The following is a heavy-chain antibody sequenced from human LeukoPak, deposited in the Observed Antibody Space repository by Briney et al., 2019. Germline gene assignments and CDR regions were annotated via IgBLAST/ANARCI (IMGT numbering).Heavy chain of an antibody. CDR3: ARYSSGWLYYYYYYMDV. CDR2: INHSGST. V-gene: IGHV4-34*01. J-gene: IGHJ6*03. Sequence: PSETPSLTCAVYGGSFSGYYWSWIRQPPGKGLEWIGEINHSGSTNYNPSLKSRVTISVDTSKNQFSLKLSSVTAADTAVYYCARYSSGWLYYYYYYMDVWGKGTTVTVSS. CDR1: GGSFSGYY. D-gene: IGHD6-19*01.